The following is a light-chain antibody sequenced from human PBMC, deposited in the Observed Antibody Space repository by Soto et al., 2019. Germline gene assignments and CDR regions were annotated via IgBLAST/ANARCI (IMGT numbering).Light chain of an antibody. J-gene: IGKJ4*01. CDR1: QSVNIY. CDR2: GAS. CDR3: QQYDDWLRLT. V-gene: IGKV3D-15*01. Sequence: EIVITQSPATLSVSPGERAPLSCRASQSVNIYLAWYQQKPGQAPRLLIFGASSRATGIPARFSGSGSGTEFNLTISSLQSEDCAVYFCQQYDDWLRLTFGGGTKVEIK.